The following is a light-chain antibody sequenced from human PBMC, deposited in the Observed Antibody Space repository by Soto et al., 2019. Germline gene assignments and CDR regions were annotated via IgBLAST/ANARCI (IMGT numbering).Light chain of an antibody. Sequence: GDRVTNTCRASQGMTTYLARFQQKPGKVPKFVIYGASTLQSGVATRFGGSGSGTDFTLPISSLQPEDFAVYYCQQYQNSPRTFGQGTKVEIK. CDR3: QQYQNSPRT. J-gene: IGKJ1*01. CDR1: QGMTTY. V-gene: IGKV1-27*01. CDR2: GAS.